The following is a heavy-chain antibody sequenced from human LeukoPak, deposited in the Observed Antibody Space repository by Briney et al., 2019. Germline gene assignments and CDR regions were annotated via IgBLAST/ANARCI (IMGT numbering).Heavy chain of an antibody. J-gene: IGHJ4*02. CDR2: IYYSGST. Sequence: SETLSLTCTVSGGSISSYYWSWIRQPPGKGLEWIGYIYYSGSTNYNPSLKSRVTISVDTSKNQFSLKLSSVTAADTAVYYCAREAIYCSGGSCYQGYYFDYWGQGTLVTVSS. CDR3: AREAIYCSGGSCYQGYYFDY. D-gene: IGHD2-15*01. CDR1: GGSISSYY. V-gene: IGHV4-59*12.